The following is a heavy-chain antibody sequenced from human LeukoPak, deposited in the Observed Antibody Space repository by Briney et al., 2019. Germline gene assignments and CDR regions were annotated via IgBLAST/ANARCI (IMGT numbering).Heavy chain of an antibody. D-gene: IGHD6-13*01. CDR2: INTNTGNP. V-gene: IGHV7-4-1*02. J-gene: IGHJ4*02. CDR3: ARQLTRYSRALGY. Sequence: ASVKVSCKASGYTFTSYGISWVRQAPGQGLEWMGWINTNTGNPTYAQGFTGRFVFSLDTSVSTAYLQISSLKAEDTAVYYCARQLTRYSRALGYWGQGTLVTVSS. CDR1: GYTFTSYG.